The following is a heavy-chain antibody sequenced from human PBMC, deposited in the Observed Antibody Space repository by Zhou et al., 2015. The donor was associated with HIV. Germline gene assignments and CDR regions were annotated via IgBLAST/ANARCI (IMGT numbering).Heavy chain of an antibody. V-gene: IGHV1-69*01. CDR2: IIPIFGTA. CDR1: GGTFSSYA. CDR3: ARDETAATHYYYYYMDV. Sequence: QVQLVQSGAEVKKPGSSVKVSCKASGGTFSSYAISWVRQAPGQGLEWMGGIIPIFGTANYAQKFQGRVTITADESTSTAYMELSSLRSEDTAVYYCARDETAATHYYYYYMDVWGKGTTVTVSS. D-gene: IGHD6-13*01. J-gene: IGHJ6*03.